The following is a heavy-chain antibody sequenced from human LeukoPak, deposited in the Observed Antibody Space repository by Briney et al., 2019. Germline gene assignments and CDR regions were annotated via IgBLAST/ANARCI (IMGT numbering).Heavy chain of an antibody. J-gene: IGHJ4*02. CDR3: ARLVDYYDKKTGFDY. Sequence: GASVKVSCKASGYTFTGYYMHWVRQAPAQGREWMGWINPNSGGTNYAQKFQGRVTMTRDTSISTAYMELSRLRSDDTGVYYCARLVDYYDKKTGFDYWGQGTLVTVSS. D-gene: IGHD3-22*01. CDR2: INPNSGGT. CDR1: GYTFTGYY. V-gene: IGHV1-2*02.